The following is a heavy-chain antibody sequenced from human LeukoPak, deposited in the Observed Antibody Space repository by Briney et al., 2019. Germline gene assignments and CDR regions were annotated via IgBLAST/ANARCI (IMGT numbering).Heavy chain of an antibody. V-gene: IGHV4-4*07. Sequence: SETLSLTCTVSGGSISSYYWSWIRQPAGKGLEWIGRIYTSGSTNYNPSLKSRVTISVDTSKNQFSLKLSSVTAADTAVYYCARHRATIFGVAIPNWFDPWGQGTLVTVSS. CDR1: GGSISSYY. J-gene: IGHJ5*02. CDR3: ARHRATIFGVAIPNWFDP. CDR2: IYTSGST. D-gene: IGHD3-3*01.